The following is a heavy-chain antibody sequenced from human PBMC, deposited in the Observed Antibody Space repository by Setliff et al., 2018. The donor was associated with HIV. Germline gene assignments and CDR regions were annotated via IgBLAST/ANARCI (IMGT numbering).Heavy chain of an antibody. CDR2: INEDGSEK. D-gene: IGHD6-13*01. Sequence: GGSLRLSCTASGFMFNKNYMSWVRQAPGKGLEWVANINEDGSEKYYVDSVKGRFTISRDNAENSLYLQMNSLRAEDTAVYYCARGWHFDYWGQGTLVTVSS. V-gene: IGHV3-7*01. CDR3: ARGWHFDY. CDR1: GFMFNKNY. J-gene: IGHJ4*02.